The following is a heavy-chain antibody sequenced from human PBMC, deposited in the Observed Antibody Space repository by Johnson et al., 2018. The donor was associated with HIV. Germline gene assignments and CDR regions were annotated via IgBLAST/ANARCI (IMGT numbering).Heavy chain of an antibody. Sequence: QVQLVESGGGLVQPGGSLRLSCAASGFAFTTYYMGWVRQAPGKGLEWVAVISYDGSNKYYADSVKGRFTISRDNSKNTLYLQMNSLRAEYTAVYYCARECQYYYDSSGCMYDAFDIWGQGTMVTVSS. CDR2: ISYDGSNK. CDR1: GFAFTTYY. V-gene: IGHV3-30-3*01. J-gene: IGHJ3*02. CDR3: ARECQYYYDSSGCMYDAFDI. D-gene: IGHD3-22*01.